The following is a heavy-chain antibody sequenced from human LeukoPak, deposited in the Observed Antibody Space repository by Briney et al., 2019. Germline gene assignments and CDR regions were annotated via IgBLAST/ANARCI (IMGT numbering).Heavy chain of an antibody. CDR2: ISYDGSNK. CDR1: GLTFSSYV. J-gene: IGHJ4*02. Sequence: PGGSLRLSCAASGLTFSSYVMHWVRQAPGKGLEWVAVISYDGSNKFYADSVKGRFTISRDNSKNTLYLQMNILRPEDTAVYYCARDYGDYGASLDYWGQGTLVTVSS. D-gene: IGHD4-17*01. V-gene: IGHV3-30-3*01. CDR3: ARDYGDYGASLDY.